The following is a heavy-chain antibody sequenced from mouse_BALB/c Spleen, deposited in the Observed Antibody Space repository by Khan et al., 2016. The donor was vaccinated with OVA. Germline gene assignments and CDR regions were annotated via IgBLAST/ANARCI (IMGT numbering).Heavy chain of an antibody. Sequence: VQLKQSGPGLVKPSQSLSLTCTVTGYSITSGYAWYLIRQFPGNKLEWMGYISYSGNTSYNPSLKSRTSITRDTSKNQSFLQFNSVTTEDTATYCGRRGNYYGYYFDYWGQGTPLTVSS. V-gene: IGHV3-2*02. CDR3: RRGNYYGYYFDY. CDR1: GYSITSGYA. CDR2: ISYSGNT. D-gene: IGHD1-1*01. J-gene: IGHJ2*01.